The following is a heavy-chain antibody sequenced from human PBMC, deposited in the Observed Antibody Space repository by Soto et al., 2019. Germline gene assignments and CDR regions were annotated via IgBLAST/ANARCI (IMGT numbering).Heavy chain of an antibody. D-gene: IGHD1-26*01. CDR2: IYYSGST. Sequence: SETLSLTCDVSGDTISTGGYTWAWIRQPPGKGLEWIGYIYYSGSTYYNPSLKSRVTISVDTSKNQFSLKLSSVTAADTAVYYCARGVGATRPYYYWHDMDVWGQGTTVTVSS. CDR3: ARGVGATRPYYYWHDMDV. V-gene: IGHV4-30-4*08. CDR1: GDTISTGGYT. J-gene: IGHJ6*02.